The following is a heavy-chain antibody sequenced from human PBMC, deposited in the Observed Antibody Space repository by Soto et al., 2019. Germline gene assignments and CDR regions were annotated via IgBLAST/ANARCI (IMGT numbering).Heavy chain of an antibody. CDR2: IYHSGST. J-gene: IGHJ5*02. Sequence: SETLSLTCAVSGGSISSGGYSWSWIRQPPGKGLEWIGYIYHSGSTYYNPSLKSRVTKDTSKNQVVLTMTNMDPVDTATYYCAHRVVVVAASRGFDPWGQGTLVTVSS. V-gene: IGHV4-30-2*02. CDR3: AHRVVVVAASRGFDP. CDR1: GGSISSGGYS. D-gene: IGHD2-15*01.